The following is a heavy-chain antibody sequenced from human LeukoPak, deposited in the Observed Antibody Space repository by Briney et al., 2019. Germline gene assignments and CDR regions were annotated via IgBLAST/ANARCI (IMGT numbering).Heavy chain of an antibody. CDR3: ARRTPSYYYDSSGYPGGDAFDI. V-gene: IGHV4-59*08. Sequence: SETLSLTCTVSGGSISSYYWSWIRQPPGKGLEWIGYIYYSGSTNYNPSHKSRVTISVDASKNQFSLKLSSVTAEDTAVYCCARRTPSYYYDSSGYPGGDAFDIWGKGTMVTVSS. CDR1: GGSISSYY. CDR2: IYYSGST. D-gene: IGHD3-22*01. J-gene: IGHJ3*02.